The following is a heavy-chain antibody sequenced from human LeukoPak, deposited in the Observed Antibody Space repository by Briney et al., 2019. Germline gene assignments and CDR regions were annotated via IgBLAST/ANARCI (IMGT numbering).Heavy chain of an antibody. D-gene: IGHD5-24*01. CDR1: GFTFSTYW. V-gene: IGHV3-7*04. Sequence: GGSLRLSCSASGFTFSTYWMSWVRQAPGKGLEWVANMRRDGNEIYYLDSVKGRFTISRDNAKNSLYLQMNSLRAEDTAIYYCTRVGYIDEGIDYWGQGTLVTVSS. J-gene: IGHJ4*02. CDR3: TRVGYIDEGIDY. CDR2: MRRDGNEI.